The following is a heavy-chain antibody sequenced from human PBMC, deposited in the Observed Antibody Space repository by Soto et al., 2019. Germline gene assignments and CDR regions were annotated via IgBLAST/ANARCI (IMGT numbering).Heavy chain of an antibody. J-gene: IGHJ6*02. CDR2: VFYTGNT. CDR3: ARDSRCCGMDV. V-gene: IGHV4-59*01. Sequence: QVELQESGPGLVKPSETLSLTCNVSGASMRSYYWTWMRQSPGKGLEWLGNVFYTGNTNLNPSLRSRLSISVDTSKNTSSLMLNSVTAADTAVYYCARDSRCCGMDVWGQGTTVTVSS. CDR1: GASMRSYY.